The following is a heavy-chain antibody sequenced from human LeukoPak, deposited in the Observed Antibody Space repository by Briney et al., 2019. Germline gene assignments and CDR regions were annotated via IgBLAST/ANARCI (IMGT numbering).Heavy chain of an antibody. V-gene: IGHV3-9*01. CDR1: GFTFDDYA. CDR2: ISWNSGSI. CDR3: AKDSQPYYYDSSGYYPSVAFDI. D-gene: IGHD3-22*01. J-gene: IGHJ3*02. Sequence: PGGSLRLSCAASGFTFDDYAMHWVRQAPGKGLEWVSGISWNSGSIGYADSVKGRFTISRDNAKNPLYLQMNSLRAEDTALYYCAKDSQPYYYDSSGYYPSVAFDIWGQGTMVTVSS.